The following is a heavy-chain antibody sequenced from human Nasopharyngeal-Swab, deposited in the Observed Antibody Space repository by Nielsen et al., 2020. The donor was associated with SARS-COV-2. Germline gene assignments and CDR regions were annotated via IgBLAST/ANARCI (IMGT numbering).Heavy chain of an antibody. D-gene: IGHD2-2*01. CDR1: GYTFTSYD. CDR3: ARVYCSSTSCFYGMDV. Sequence: ASVKVSCKASGYTFTSYDINWVRQATGQGLEWMGWMNPNSGNTGYALKFQGRVTITRNTSISTAYMELSSLRSEDTAVYYCARVYCSSTSCFYGMDVWGQGTMVTVSS. J-gene: IGHJ6*02. V-gene: IGHV1-8*03. CDR2: MNPNSGNT.